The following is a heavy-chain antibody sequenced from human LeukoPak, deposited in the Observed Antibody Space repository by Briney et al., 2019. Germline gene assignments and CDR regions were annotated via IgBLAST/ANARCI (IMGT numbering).Heavy chain of an antibody. D-gene: IGHD2-2*01. CDR3: ATEYCSSTSCYSFDP. CDR2: FDPEDGET. V-gene: IGHV1-24*01. J-gene: IGHJ5*02. Sequence: ASVKVSCKASGYTFTSYGISWVRQAPGKGLEWMGGFDPEDGETIYAQKFQGRVTMTEDTSTDTAYMELSSLRSEDTAVYYCATEYCSSTSCYSFDPWGQGTLVTVSS. CDR1: GYTFTSYG.